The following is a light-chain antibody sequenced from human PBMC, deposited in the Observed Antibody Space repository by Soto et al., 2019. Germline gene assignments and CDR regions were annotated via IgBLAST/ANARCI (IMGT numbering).Light chain of an antibody. J-gene: IGKJ3*01. Sequence: IQLTQSPSSLSASVGARVTITCRASQGISSYLAWYQQKPGEAPKLLIYAASTLQSGAPSSFSGSGSWTDFTFAISSLQHEDVATDYCQQLNSYVFTFGPGTKVDIK. CDR3: QQLNSYVFT. CDR1: QGISSY. V-gene: IGKV1-9*01. CDR2: AAS.